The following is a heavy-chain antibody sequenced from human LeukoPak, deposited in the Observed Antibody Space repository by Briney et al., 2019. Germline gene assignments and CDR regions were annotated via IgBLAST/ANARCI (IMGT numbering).Heavy chain of an antibody. CDR1: GFTVSSNY. J-gene: IGHJ4*02. CDR2: INNDGVST. D-gene: IGHD5-12*01. Sequence: PGGSLRLSCAASGFTVSSNYMSWVRQAPGKGLEWLSRINNDGVSTSYADSVKGRFTISRDNAKNTLYLRMNSLRAEDTAIYYCARKPLSGGYGGTIDYWGQGTLVTVSS. V-gene: IGHV3-74*01. CDR3: ARKPLSGGYGGTIDY.